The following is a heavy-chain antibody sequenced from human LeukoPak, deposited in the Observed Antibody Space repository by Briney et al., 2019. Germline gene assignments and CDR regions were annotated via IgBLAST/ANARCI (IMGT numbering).Heavy chain of an antibody. Sequence: SETLSLTCTVSGGSIFSTSFYWGWIRQPPGKGLEWIGSMYYDGTTYHTPSLKSRITISVDTSNSQFSLRLTSVTAADTAVYFCARRSDSGSDDGEDYFDSWGQGTLVTVSS. V-gene: IGHV4-39*01. J-gene: IGHJ4*02. CDR2: MYYDGTT. D-gene: IGHD1-26*01. CDR1: GGSIFSTSFY. CDR3: ARRSDSGSDDGEDYFDS.